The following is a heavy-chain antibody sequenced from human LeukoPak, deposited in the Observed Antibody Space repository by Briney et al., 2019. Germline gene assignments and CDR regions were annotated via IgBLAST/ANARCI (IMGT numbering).Heavy chain of an antibody. CDR2: IIPIFGTA. CDR1: GGTFSSYA. Sequence: AASVKVSCKASGGTFSSYAISWVRQAPGQGLERMGGIIPIFGTANYAQKFQGRVTITTDESTSTAYMELSSLRSEDTAVYYCARVAVVAANYWYFDLWGRGTLVTVSS. V-gene: IGHV1-69*05. J-gene: IGHJ2*01. CDR3: ARVAVVAANYWYFDL. D-gene: IGHD2-15*01.